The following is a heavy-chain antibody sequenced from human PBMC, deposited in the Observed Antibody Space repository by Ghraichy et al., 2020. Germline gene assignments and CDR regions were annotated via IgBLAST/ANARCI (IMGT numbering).Heavy chain of an antibody. CDR3: ARISGVWYLDL. V-gene: IGHV3-7*03. CDR2: IKQLGSEK. Sequence: GGSLRLSCVGSGFTISTYWMSWVRQAPGKGLEWVANIKQLGSEKYYVDSVKGRFAISRDDAKNSLYLQMNSLRAEDTAVYYCARISGVWYLDLWGRGTLVTVSS. CDR1: GFTISTYW. J-gene: IGHJ2*01. D-gene: IGHD3-10*01.